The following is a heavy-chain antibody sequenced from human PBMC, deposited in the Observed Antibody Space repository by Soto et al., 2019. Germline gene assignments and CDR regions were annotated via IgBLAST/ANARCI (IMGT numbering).Heavy chain of an antibody. CDR3: AKEPKIQLWLHEFDY. CDR2: ISHDGSNT. D-gene: IGHD5-18*01. J-gene: IGHJ4*02. V-gene: IGHV3-30*18. Sequence: QVQLVQSGGNVVQPGRSLRLSCAESGFTFSNYGMHWVRQAPGKGLEWLAFISHDGSNTYYPDSVKGRFTLSRDNSKNTLYLQMNSLRAEDTGVFYCAKEPKIQLWLHEFDYWGQGALVPDSP. CDR1: GFTFSNYG.